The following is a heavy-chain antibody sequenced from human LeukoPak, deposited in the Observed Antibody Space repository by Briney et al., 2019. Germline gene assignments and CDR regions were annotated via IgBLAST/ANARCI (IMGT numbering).Heavy chain of an antibody. D-gene: IGHD6-13*01. V-gene: IGHV5-51*01. J-gene: IGHJ3*02. CDR2: IYPGDSDT. Sequence: GESLKISCKGSGYSFTSYWIGWVRQVPGKGLEWMGIIYPGDSDTRYSPSFQGQVTISADKSISTAYLQWSSLKASDTAMYYCARHPIAAAGYDAFDIWGQGTMVTVSS. CDR1: GYSFTSYW. CDR3: ARHPIAAAGYDAFDI.